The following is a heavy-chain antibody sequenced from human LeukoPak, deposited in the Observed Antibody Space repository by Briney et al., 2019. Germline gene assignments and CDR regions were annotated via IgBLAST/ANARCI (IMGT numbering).Heavy chain of an antibody. CDR3: ARDRRHYDFWSGYYDAFDI. V-gene: IGHV1-18*01. J-gene: IGHJ3*02. D-gene: IGHD3-3*01. Sequence: GASVKVSCKASGYTFTSYGISWVRQAPGQGLEWMGWISAYNGNTNYAQKLQGRVTMTTDTSTSTAYMELRSLRSDDTAVYYCARDRRHYDFWSGYYDAFDIWGQGTMVTVSS. CDR1: GYTFTSYG. CDR2: ISAYNGNT.